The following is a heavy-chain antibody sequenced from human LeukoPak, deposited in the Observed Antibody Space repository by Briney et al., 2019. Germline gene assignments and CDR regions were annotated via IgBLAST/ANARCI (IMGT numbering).Heavy chain of an antibody. Sequence: PSGTLSLTCTVSGGSISSYYWSWIRQPPGKGLGWIGYIYYSGSTNYNPSLKSRVTISVGTSKNQFSLKLSSVTAADTAVYYCARDIIQLWSRYFDLWGRGTLVTVSS. CDR3: ARDIIQLWSRYFDL. CDR1: GGSISSYY. V-gene: IGHV4-59*01. J-gene: IGHJ2*01. D-gene: IGHD5-18*01. CDR2: IYYSGST.